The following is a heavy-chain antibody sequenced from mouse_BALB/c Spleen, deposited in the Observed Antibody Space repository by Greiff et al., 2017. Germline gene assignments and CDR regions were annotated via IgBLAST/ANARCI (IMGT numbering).Heavy chain of an antibody. CDR3: ARKGGYDSAMDY. D-gene: IGHD2-14*01. Sequence: QVQLQQSAAELARPGASVKMSCKASGYTFTSYTMHWVKQRPGQGLEWIGYINPSSGYTEYNQKFKDKTTLTADKSSSTAYMQLSSLTSEDSAVYYCARKGGYDSAMDYWGQGTSVTVSS. CDR2: INPSSGYT. J-gene: IGHJ4*01. CDR1: GYTFTSYT. V-gene: IGHV1-4*02.